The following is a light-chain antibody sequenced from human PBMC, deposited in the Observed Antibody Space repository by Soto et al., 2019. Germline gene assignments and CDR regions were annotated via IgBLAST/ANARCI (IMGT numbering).Light chain of an antibody. CDR1: SSDVGSYNY. CDR2: EVR. CDR3: ISYTGSDTSYV. J-gene: IGLJ1*01. Sequence: QSALTQPASVSGSPGQSITISCTGTSSDVGSYNYVAWYHQFPGKTPKLMIYEVRNRPSGVSSRFSGSKSGNTASLTISGLQAEDEADYYCISYTGSDTSYVFGTGTKLTVL. V-gene: IGLV2-14*01.